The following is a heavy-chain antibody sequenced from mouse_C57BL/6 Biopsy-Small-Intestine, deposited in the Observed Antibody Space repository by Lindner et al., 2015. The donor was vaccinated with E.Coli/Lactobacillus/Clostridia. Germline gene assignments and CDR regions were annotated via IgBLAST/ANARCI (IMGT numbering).Heavy chain of an antibody. CDR3: AREGVYYGNYEAMDY. V-gene: IGHV1-81*01. CDR1: GYTFTSYG. Sequence: VQLQESGAELARPGASVKLSCKASGYTFTSYGISWVKQRTGRGLEWIGEIYPRSGNTYYNEKFKGKATLTADKSSSTAYMELRSLTSEDSAVYFCAREGVYYGNYEAMDYWGQGTSVTVSS. CDR2: IYPRSGNT. J-gene: IGHJ4*01. D-gene: IGHD2-1*01.